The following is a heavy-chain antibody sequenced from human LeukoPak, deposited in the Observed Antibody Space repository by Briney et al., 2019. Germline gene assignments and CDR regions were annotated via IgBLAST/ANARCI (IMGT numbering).Heavy chain of an antibody. J-gene: IGHJ3*01. V-gene: IGHV3-15*01. CDR2: IKSKTHGGTT. D-gene: IGHD3-9*01. CDR1: GFTFSNAW. Sequence: GGSLRLSCGASGFTFSNAWMTWVRQAPGKGLECVGRIKSKTHGGTTDYAAPVKGRFTISRDDSKNMLYLQMNSLKTDDTAVYYCTTDLRYFDRTGFAFDVWGQGTLVTVSS. CDR3: TTDLRYFDRTGFAFDV.